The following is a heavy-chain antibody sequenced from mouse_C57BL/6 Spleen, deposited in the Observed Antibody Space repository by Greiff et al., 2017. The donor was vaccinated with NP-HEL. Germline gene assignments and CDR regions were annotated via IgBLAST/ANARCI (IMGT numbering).Heavy chain of an antibody. Sequence: EVQGVESGGGLVQPGGSMKLSCVASGFTFSNYCMNCVRQSPEKGLEWVAQIRLKSVNSATHYAESVKGRFTISRDDSKRSVYLQMNNVRAEDTGIYYCTIYYDYERDYAMDYWGQGTSVTVSS. J-gene: IGHJ4*01. D-gene: IGHD2-4*01. CDR1: GFTFSNYC. V-gene: IGHV6-3*01. CDR2: IRLKSVNSAT. CDR3: TIYYDYERDYAMDY.